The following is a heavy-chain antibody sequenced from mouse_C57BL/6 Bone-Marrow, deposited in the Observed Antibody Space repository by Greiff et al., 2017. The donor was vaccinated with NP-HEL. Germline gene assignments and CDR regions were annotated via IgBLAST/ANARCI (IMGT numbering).Heavy chain of an antibody. D-gene: IGHD4-1*01. V-gene: IGHV1-26*01. CDR2: INPNNGGT. J-gene: IGHJ3*01. CDR3: AIGWDGFAY. Sequence: EVQLQQSGPELVKPGASVKISCKASGYTFTDYYMNWVKQSHGKSLEWIGDINPNNGGTSYNQKFKGKATLTVDKSSSTAYMELRSLTSEDSAVYYCAIGWDGFAYWGQGTLVTVSA. CDR1: GYTFTDYY.